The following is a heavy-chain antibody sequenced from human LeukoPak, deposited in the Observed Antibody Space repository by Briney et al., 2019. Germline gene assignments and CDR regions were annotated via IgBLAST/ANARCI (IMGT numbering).Heavy chain of an antibody. J-gene: IGHJ5*02. Sequence: ASVKVSCKASGYTFTGYYMHWVRQAPGQGLEWMGWINPNSGGTNYAQKFQGRVTMTRDTSISTAYMELSRLRSDDTAVYYCARDRGPRSGYDYWLGWFDPWGQGTLVTVSS. CDR3: ARDRGPRSGYDYWLGWFDP. D-gene: IGHD5-12*01. CDR2: INPNSGGT. CDR1: GYTFTGYY. V-gene: IGHV1-2*02.